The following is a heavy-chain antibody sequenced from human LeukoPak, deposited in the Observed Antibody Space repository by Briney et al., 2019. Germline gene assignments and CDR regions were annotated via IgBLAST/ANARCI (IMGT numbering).Heavy chain of an antibody. J-gene: IGHJ6*02. CDR2: IGSSGATI. CDR3: AKVAVGPLSRPTHVALYYGMDV. V-gene: IGHV3-23*01. D-gene: IGHD2-8*01. CDR1: GFTFNKFA. Sequence: GGSLRVSCEASGFTFNKFAMSWVRQAPGKGPEWVSGIGSSGATIFYADSVKGRYTIPRDNSKNTVYLEMNNLRAEDTAIYYCAKVAVGPLSRPTHVALYYGMDVWGQGTTVTVSS.